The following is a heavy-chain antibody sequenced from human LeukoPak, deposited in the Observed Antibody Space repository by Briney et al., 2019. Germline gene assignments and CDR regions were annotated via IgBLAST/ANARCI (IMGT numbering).Heavy chain of an antibody. D-gene: IGHD3-10*01. CDR2: IYSSGDA. CDR3: ATGYYFGSGSYGYLDY. Sequence: GRSLRLSCAASGFTVSSKYMSWVRQTPGKGLQWVALIYSSGDAYTPDSVKGRFTISRDDSENTLYLQMDSLRADDTAVYYCATGYYFGSGSYGYLDYWGQGTLVTVSS. CDR1: GFTVSSKY. J-gene: IGHJ4*02. V-gene: IGHV3-53*01.